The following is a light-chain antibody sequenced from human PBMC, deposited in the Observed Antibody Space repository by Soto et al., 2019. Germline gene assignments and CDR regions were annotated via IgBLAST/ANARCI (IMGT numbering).Light chain of an antibody. CDR1: SSNIGSNY. Sequence: QAVVTQPPSASGTPGQRVTISCSGSSSNIGSNYVCWYQQLPGTAPKLLISRNNQRPSGVPDRFSGSKSGTSASLAISGLRSEDEADYYCAAWDDSLSGFYVFGTGTELTVL. V-gene: IGLV1-47*01. J-gene: IGLJ1*01. CDR2: RNN. CDR3: AAWDDSLSGFYV.